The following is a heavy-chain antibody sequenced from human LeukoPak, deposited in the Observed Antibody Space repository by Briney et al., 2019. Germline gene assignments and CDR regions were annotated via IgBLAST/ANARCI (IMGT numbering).Heavy chain of an antibody. J-gene: IGHJ4*02. CDR2: ITSSSDPT. Sequence: HTGGSLRLSCAASGFSFSKFSMNWVRQAPGKGLEWISYITSSSDPTYYADSVKGRFTISRDDAKNSLYLQMDSLRAEDTAVYYCARVIGSYGDSAYWGQGTLVTVSS. D-gene: IGHD4-17*01. V-gene: IGHV3-48*04. CDR1: GFSFSKFS. CDR3: ARVIGSYGDSAY.